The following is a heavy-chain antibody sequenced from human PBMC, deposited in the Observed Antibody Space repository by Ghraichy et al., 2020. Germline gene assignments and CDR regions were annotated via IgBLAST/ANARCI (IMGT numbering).Heavy chain of an antibody. CDR2: INPRGGST. D-gene: IGHD2-2*01. CDR3: ARDGIYCSSNTYECGWFDL. Sequence: ASVKVSCKASGYTFTSYYIHWLRQAPRQGLEWMGIINPRGGSTSYAQKFQGRVTMTRDTSTSTVYMELSSLRSEDTAVYYCARDGIYCSSNTYECGWFDLWGQGTLVTVSS. J-gene: IGHJ5*02. V-gene: IGHV1-46*01. CDR1: GYTFTSYY.